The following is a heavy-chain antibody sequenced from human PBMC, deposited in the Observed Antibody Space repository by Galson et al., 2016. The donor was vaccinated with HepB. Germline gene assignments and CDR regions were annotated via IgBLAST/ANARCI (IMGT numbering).Heavy chain of an antibody. V-gene: IGHV4-39*02. J-gene: IGHJ4*02. Sequence: LSLTCTVSGGSISSPIHYWGWVRQPPGRGLEWIGTIYYSGGTYYNPSLESRVTMSVDTSKNHFSLNLSSVTAADTAVYFCARRAASSSRFDYWGQGTLVTVSS. CDR3: ARRAASSSRFDY. D-gene: IGHD6-13*01. CDR1: GGSISSPIHY. CDR2: IYYSGGT.